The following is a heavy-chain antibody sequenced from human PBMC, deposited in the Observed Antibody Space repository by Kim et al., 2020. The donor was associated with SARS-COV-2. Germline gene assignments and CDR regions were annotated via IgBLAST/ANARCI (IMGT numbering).Heavy chain of an antibody. CDR2: INPNSGGT. J-gene: IGHJ6*02. D-gene: IGHD1-26*01. Sequence: ASVKVSCKASGYTFTGYYMHWVRQAPGQGLEWMGRINPNSGGTNYAQKFQGRVTMTRDTSISTAYMELSRLRSDDTAVYYCARERREPYYYGMDVWGQGTTVTVSS. CDR1: GYTFTGYY. CDR3: ARERREPYYYGMDV. V-gene: IGHV1-2*06.